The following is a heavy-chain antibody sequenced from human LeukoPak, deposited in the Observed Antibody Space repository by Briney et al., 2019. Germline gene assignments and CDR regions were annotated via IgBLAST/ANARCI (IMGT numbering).Heavy chain of an antibody. Sequence: EGSLRLSCAASGFTFSNAWMSWVRQAPGKGLEWVGRIKSKTDGGTTDYAAPVKGRFTISRDDSKNTLYLQMNSLKTEDTAVYYCTTEAYYYGSGSYYYFDYWGQGTLVTVSS. D-gene: IGHD3-10*01. CDR1: GFTFSNAW. CDR3: TTEAYYYGSGSYYYFDY. J-gene: IGHJ4*02. V-gene: IGHV3-15*01. CDR2: IKSKTDGGTT.